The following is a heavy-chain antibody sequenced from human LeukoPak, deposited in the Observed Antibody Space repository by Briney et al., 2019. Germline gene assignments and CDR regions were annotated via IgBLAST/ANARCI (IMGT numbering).Heavy chain of an antibody. CDR3: AKDSLVLRFLEWFQHFDY. D-gene: IGHD3-3*01. Sequence: PGGSLRLSCTASGFMFSRLGMQWVRQAPGEGLEWVAMIWHDGSVEEYADSVKGRFTISRDNSQNTLYLQMSSLRDDDTAVYYCAKDSLVLRFLEWFQHFDYWGQGTLVTVSS. CDR1: GFMFSRLG. V-gene: IGHV3-33*06. J-gene: IGHJ4*02. CDR2: IWHDGSVE.